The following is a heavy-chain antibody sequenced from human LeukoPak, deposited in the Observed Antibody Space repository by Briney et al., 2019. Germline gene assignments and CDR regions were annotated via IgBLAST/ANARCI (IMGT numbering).Heavy chain of an antibody. V-gene: IGHV3-23*01. CDR3: AKDLSSVDNVVVTALGLFDY. J-gene: IGHJ4*02. CDR2: ISGGGGTT. CDR1: GFTFTNYA. Sequence: PGGSLRLSCAASGFTFTNYAMSWVRQAPGKGLEWVSAISGGGGTTYYADSVKGRFTISSDTSKNTLNLQMNSLRAEDTAVYYCAKDLSSVDNVVVTALGLFDYWGQGTLVTVSS. D-gene: IGHD2-21*02.